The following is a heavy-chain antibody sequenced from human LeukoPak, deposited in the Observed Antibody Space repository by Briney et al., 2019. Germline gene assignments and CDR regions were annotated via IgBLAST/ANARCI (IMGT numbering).Heavy chain of an antibody. CDR3: AREVALWSRALVGMDV. CDR2: IYYSGST. Sequence: PSETLSLTCTVSGGSISSSSYYWGWIRQPPGKGLEWIGSIYYSGSTYYNPSLKSRVTISVDTSKNQFSLKLSSVTAADTAVYYCAREVALWSRALVGMDVWGQGTMVTVSS. CDR1: GGSISSSSYY. V-gene: IGHV4-39*02. D-gene: IGHD3-10*01. J-gene: IGHJ6*02.